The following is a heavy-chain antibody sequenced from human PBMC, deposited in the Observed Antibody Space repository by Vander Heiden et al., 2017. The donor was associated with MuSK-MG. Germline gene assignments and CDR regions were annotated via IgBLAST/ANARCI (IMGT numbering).Heavy chain of an antibody. D-gene: IGHD1-20*01. CDR2: IWYDGSNK. V-gene: IGHV3-33*01. CDR1: GFTFSSYG. J-gene: IGHJ4*02. Sequence: QVQLVESGGGVVQPGRSLRLSCAASGFTFSSYGMHWVRQAPGKGLEWVAVIWYDGSNKYYADSVKGRFTISRDNSKNTLYLQMNSLRAEDTAVYYCAREGDLTGTTDYWGQGTLVTVSS. CDR3: AREGDLTGTTDY.